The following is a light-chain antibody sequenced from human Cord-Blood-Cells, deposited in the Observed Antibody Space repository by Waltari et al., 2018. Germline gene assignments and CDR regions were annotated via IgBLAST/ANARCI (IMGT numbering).Light chain of an antibody. Sequence: DIVLPQSPATLSLYPGARATLSCRASQSVSSYLAWYQQKPGQAPRLLIYDASNKATGIPARVSGSGSGTDFTLTISSLEPEDFAVYYCQQRSNWPTFGQGTKVEIK. V-gene: IGKV3-11*01. CDR1: QSVSSY. CDR2: DAS. CDR3: QQRSNWPT. J-gene: IGKJ1*01.